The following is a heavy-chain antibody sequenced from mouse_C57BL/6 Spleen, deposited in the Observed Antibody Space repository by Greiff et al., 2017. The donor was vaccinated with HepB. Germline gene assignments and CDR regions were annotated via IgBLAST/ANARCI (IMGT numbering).Heavy chain of an antibody. Sequence: VQLQQSGPELVKPGASVKISCKASGYAFSSSWMNWVKQRPGKGLEWIGRIYPGDGDTNYNGKFKGKATLTADKSSSTAYMQLSSLTSEDSAVYFCYYYYGSSRWYFDVWGTGTTVTVSS. CDR3: YYYYGSSRWYFDV. V-gene: IGHV1-82*01. D-gene: IGHD1-1*01. CDR1: GYAFSSSW. J-gene: IGHJ1*03. CDR2: IYPGDGDT.